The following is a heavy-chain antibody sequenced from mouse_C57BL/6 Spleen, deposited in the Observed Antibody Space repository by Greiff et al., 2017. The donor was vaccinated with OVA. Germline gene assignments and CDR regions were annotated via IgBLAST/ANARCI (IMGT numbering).Heavy chain of an antibody. V-gene: IGHV1-9*01. J-gene: IGHJ2*01. CDR3: ARRCTHDWDSFDY. D-gene: IGHD2-4*01. CDR1: GYTFTGYW. CDR2: IFPGSGGT. Sequence: QVQLKQSGAELVKPGASVKLSCKASGYTFTGYWMEWVKQRPGHGLEWIGEIFPGSGGTNYNQKFKGKATFTADKSSNTAYMQLRSLTSEDSAIYYCARRCTHDWDSFDYWGQGTTLTVSS.